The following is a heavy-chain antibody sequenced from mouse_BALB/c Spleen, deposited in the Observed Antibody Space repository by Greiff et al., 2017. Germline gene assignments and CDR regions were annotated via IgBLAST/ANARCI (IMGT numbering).Heavy chain of an antibody. CDR2: IFPGSGNT. D-gene: IGHD2-2*01. Sequence: QVQLQQSGPELVKPGASVKISCKASGYSFTSYYIHWVKQRPGQGLEWIGWIFPGSGNTKYNEKFKGKATLTADTSSSTAYMQLSSLTSEDSAVYFCARAEWLPNFDYWGQGTTLTVSS. J-gene: IGHJ2*01. CDR3: ARAEWLPNFDY. CDR1: GYSFTSYY. V-gene: IGHV1-66*01.